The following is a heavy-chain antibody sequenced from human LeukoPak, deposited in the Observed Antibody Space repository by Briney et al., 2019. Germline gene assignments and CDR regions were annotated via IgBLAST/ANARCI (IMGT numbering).Heavy chain of an antibody. Sequence: GGSLRLSCAASGFTLSSYSMNWVRQAPGKGLEWVSSISSSSSYIYYADSVKGRFTISRDNSKNTLYLQMNSLRAEDTAVYYCAKSRPVPPVRGVIDYWGQGTLVTVSS. D-gene: IGHD3-10*02. J-gene: IGHJ4*02. CDR3: AKSRPVPPVRGVIDY. CDR1: GFTLSSYS. V-gene: IGHV3-21*04. CDR2: ISSSSSYI.